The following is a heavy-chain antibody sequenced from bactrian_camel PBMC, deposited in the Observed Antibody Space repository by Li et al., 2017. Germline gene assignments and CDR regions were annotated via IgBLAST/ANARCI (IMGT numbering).Heavy chain of an antibody. V-gene: IGHV3-2*01. J-gene: IGHJ4*01. CDR1: SDTKLTFC. Sequence: HVQLVESGGGSVQPGGSLTLSCKVTSDTKLTFCMGWFRQAPGEEREEVGIARTYSDNTSYGDPVKGRFTIVLDNAKDTMYLQMNNLNQEDTARYYCAVDLRISGGCSAHTPPVLGNRGQGTQVTVS. D-gene: IGHD7*01. CDR3: AVDLRISGGCSAHTPPVLGN. CDR2: ARTYSDNT.